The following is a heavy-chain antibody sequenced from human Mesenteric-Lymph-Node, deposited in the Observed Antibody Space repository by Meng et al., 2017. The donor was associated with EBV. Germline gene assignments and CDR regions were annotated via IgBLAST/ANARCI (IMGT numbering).Heavy chain of an antibody. CDR2: INCNSGAM. D-gene: IGHD3-10*01. Sequence: QVQLVQSGAEGKKPGASVRVACKASGYTFTDYYIHWVRQAPGQGLEWMGRINCNSGAMRYAQKFQARVTMTRDTSITTAYMELSRSRSDDTAVYYCARGGLYYSDTYYFDYWGQGTLVTVAS. CDR1: GYTFTDYY. V-gene: IGHV1-2*06. CDR3: ARGGLYYSDTYYFDY. J-gene: IGHJ4*02.